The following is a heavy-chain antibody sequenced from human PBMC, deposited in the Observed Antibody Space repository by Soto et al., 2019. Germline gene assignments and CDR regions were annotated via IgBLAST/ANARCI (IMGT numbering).Heavy chain of an antibody. CDR3: ARYCSGGSCYSGYYGMDV. CDR2: FDPEDGNT. J-gene: IGHJ6*02. V-gene: IGHV1-24*01. Sequence: ASVKVSCKVSGYTLTELSMHWVRQAPGKGLEWMGGFDPEDGNTGYAQKFQGRVTMTRNTSISTAYMELSSLRSEDTAVYYCARYCSGGSCYSGYYGMDVWGQGTTVTVSS. D-gene: IGHD2-15*01. CDR1: GYTLTELS.